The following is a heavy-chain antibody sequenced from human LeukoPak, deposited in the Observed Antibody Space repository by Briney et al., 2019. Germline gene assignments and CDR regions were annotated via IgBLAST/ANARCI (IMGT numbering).Heavy chain of an antibody. J-gene: IGHJ4*02. CDR1: GFTFSSYW. V-gene: IGHV3-7*01. CDR2: IKQDGSEK. Sequence: GGSLRLSCAAAGFTFSSYWMSWVRQAPGKGLGWVANIKQDGSEKYYVDSVKGRFTISRDNAENSLYLQMNSLRAEDTAVYYCAREDYYDSSGYWSSREYYFDYWGQGTLVTVSS. CDR3: AREDYYDSSGYWSSREYYFDY. D-gene: IGHD3-22*01.